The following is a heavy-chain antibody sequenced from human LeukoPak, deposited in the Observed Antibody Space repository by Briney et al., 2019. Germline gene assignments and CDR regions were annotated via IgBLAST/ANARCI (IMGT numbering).Heavy chain of an antibody. Sequence: GESLKISCKGSGSRFTSYWIGWVRQMPGKGLEWMGIIYPGDSDTRYSPSFQGQVTISADKSISTAYLQWSSLKASDTAMYYCARHAGAAAGPFDYWGQGTLVTVSS. D-gene: IGHD6-13*01. V-gene: IGHV5-51*01. CDR2: IYPGDSDT. J-gene: IGHJ4*02. CDR3: ARHAGAAAGPFDY. CDR1: GSRFTSYW.